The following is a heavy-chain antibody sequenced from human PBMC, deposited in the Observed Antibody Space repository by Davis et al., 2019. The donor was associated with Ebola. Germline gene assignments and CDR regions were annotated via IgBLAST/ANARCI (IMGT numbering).Heavy chain of an antibody. CDR3: TYTYSSGEDV. D-gene: IGHD6-25*01. CDR2: IRSKASSFAT. Sequence: GESLKISCAASGFTFSGSAMHWVRQASGKGLEWVGRIRSKASSFATAYAASVKGRFTISRDDSKNTAYLQMNSLKTEDTAVYYCTYTYSSGEDVWGQGTTVTVSS. J-gene: IGHJ6*02. V-gene: IGHV3-73*01. CDR1: GFTFSGSA.